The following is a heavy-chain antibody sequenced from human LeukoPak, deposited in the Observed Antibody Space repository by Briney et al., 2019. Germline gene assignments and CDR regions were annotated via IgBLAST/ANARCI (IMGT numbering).Heavy chain of an antibody. CDR3: ARDRCSSTSCYTIFDY. J-gene: IGHJ4*02. V-gene: IGHV1-2*02. D-gene: IGHD2-2*02. CDR2: INPNSGGT. Sequence: GASVKVTCKASGYTFTGYYMHWVRQAPGQGLEWMGWINPNSGGTNYAQKFQGRVTMTRDTSISTAYMELGRLRSDDTAVYYCARDRCSSTSCYTIFDYWGQGTLVTVSS. CDR1: GYTFTGYY.